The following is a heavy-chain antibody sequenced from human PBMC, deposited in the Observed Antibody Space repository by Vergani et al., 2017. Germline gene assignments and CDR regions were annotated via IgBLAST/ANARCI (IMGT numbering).Heavy chain of an antibody. CDR1: GFTFSSYW. J-gene: IGHJ4*02. V-gene: IGHV3-7*01. Sequence: EVQLVESGGGLVQPGGSLRLSCAASGFTFSSYWMSWVRQAPGKGLEWVANIKQDGSEKYYVDSVKGRFTISRDNSKNTLYLQMNSLRAEDTAVYYCARGGGYSSGWYFDYWGQGTLVTVSS. D-gene: IGHD6-19*01. CDR3: ARGGGYSSGWYFDY. CDR2: IKQDGSEK.